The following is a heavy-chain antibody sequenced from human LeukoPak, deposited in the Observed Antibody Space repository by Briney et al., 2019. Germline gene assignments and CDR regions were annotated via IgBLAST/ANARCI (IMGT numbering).Heavy chain of an antibody. CDR3: ARGRSSGYWFIDY. Sequence: GGSLRLSCAASGFTFSSYWIHWVRQAPGKGLVWVSRINSDGSSTNYADSVKGRFTISRDNAKNTLYLQMNSLRAEDTAFYYCARGRSSGYWFIDYWGQGTLVTVSS. V-gene: IGHV3-74*01. CDR2: INSDGSST. J-gene: IGHJ4*02. CDR1: GFTFSSYW. D-gene: IGHD3-22*01.